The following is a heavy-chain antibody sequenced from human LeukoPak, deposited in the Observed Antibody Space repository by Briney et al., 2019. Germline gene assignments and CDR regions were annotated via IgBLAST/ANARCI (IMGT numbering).Heavy chain of an antibody. CDR1: GFTFIRDA. V-gene: IGHV3-23*01. Sequence: GGSLRLSCAASGFTFIRDAMGWVRQAPGKGLEGVSAISGSGGSTYYADSVKGRFTISRDNSKNSLYLQMNSLRAVDTAVYYCARDQYGSGIDAFDIWGQGTMVTVSS. D-gene: IGHD3-10*01. CDR3: ARDQYGSGIDAFDI. J-gene: IGHJ3*02. CDR2: ISGSGGST.